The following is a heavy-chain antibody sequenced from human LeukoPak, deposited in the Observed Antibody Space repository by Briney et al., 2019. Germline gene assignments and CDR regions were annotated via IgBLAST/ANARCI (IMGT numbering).Heavy chain of an antibody. V-gene: IGHV3-30*02. Sequence: GGSLRLSCAASGFTFSSYGMHWVRQAPGKGLEWVAFIRYDGSNKYYADSVKGRFTISRDNSKNTPYLQMNSLRAEDTAVYYCAKVLEYSSSSDWFDPWGQGTLVTVSS. CDR1: GFTFSSYG. D-gene: IGHD6-6*01. CDR3: AKVLEYSSSSDWFDP. J-gene: IGHJ5*02. CDR2: IRYDGSNK.